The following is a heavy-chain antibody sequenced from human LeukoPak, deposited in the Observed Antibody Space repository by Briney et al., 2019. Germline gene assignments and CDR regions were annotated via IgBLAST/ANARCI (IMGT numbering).Heavy chain of an antibody. V-gene: IGHV1-46*01. D-gene: IGHD5-24*01. J-gene: IGHJ4*02. CDR2: INPSDGYT. Sequence: ASVKVSCKASGYTFTSYYMHWVRQAPGQGLEWVGIINPSDGYTTYAQKFQGRVTMTRDTSTSTVYMELTSLRSEDTAVYYCATGLGSNANVDGLDLFDYWGREPCSPSPQ. CDR1: GYTFTSYY. CDR3: ATGLGSNANVDGLDLFDY.